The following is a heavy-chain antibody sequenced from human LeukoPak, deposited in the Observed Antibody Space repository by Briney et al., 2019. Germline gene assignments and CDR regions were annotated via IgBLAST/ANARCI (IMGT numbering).Heavy chain of an antibody. CDR3: VRSFNTYGYPTGY. J-gene: IGHJ4*02. D-gene: IGHD5-18*01. CDR2: INWNGGST. CDR1: GFTFSDYG. Sequence: GGSLRLSCAASGFTFSDYGMSWARQTPGKGLGWVAGINWNGGSTGYAVSVRGRFVISRDDANNFLHLHMNSLRAEDTAFYYCVRSFNTYGYPTGYWGQGTLVTVSS. V-gene: IGHV3-20*04.